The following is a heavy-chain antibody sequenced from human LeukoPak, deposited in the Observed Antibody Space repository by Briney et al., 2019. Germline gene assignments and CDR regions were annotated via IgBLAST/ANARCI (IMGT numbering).Heavy chain of an antibody. CDR3: ARAGGHSSSWYTHYGMDV. Sequence: PSETLSLTCVVYGGSFSGYYWSWIRQPPGKGLEWIGEINHSGSTNYNPSLKSRVTISVDTSKNQFSLKLCSVTAADTAVYYCARAGGHSSSWYTHYGMDVWGKGTTVTVSS. CDR1: GGSFSGYY. J-gene: IGHJ6*04. CDR2: INHSGST. V-gene: IGHV4-34*01. D-gene: IGHD6-13*01.